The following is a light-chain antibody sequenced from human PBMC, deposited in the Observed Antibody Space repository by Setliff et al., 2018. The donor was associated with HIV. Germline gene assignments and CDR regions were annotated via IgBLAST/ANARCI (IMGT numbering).Light chain of an antibody. CDR1: SSDVGAYNY. CDR3: CSYTSRNTDV. J-gene: IGLJ1*01. CDR2: EVS. Sequence: QSALTQPASASGSPGQSITISCTGTSSDVGAYNYVSWYQQYPGKAPKLMIYEVSNRPSGVSNRFSGSKSGNTASLTISGLQAEDEADYYCCSYTSRNTDVFGTGTKVTVL. V-gene: IGLV2-14*01.